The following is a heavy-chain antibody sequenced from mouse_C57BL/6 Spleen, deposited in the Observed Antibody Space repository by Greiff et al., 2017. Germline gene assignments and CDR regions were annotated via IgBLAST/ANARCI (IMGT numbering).Heavy chain of an antibody. CDR2: IYWDDDK. CDR3: ARSGALYYGSSYVWYFDV. V-gene: IGHV8-12*01. Sequence: QVQLKESGPGILQSSQTLSLTCSFSGFSLSTSGMGVSWIRQPSGKGLEWLAHIYWDDDKRYNPSLKSRLTISKDTSRNQVFLKITSVDTADTATYYCARSGALYYGSSYVWYFDVWGTGTTVTVSS. CDR1: GFSLSTSGMG. J-gene: IGHJ1*03. D-gene: IGHD1-1*01.